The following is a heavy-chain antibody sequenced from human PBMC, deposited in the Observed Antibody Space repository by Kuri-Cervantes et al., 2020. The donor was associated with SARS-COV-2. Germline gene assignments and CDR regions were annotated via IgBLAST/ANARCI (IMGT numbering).Heavy chain of an antibody. CDR2: ISSSSNTI. CDR1: GFTFSRYS. Sequence: GGSLRLSCVASGFTFSRYSMNWVRQAPGKGLEWVSYISSSSNTIYYADSVKGRSTISRDNAKNSLYPQMNSLRAEDTAVYYCARGFSGYSYGDAFDIWGQGTMVTVSS. CDR3: ARGFSGYSYGDAFDI. D-gene: IGHD5-18*01. V-gene: IGHV3-48*01. J-gene: IGHJ3*02.